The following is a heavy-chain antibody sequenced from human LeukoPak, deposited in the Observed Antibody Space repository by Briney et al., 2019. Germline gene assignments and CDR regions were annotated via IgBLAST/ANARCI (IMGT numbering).Heavy chain of an antibody. V-gene: IGHV4-34*01. D-gene: IGHD3-10*01. CDR1: GGSFSGYY. J-gene: IGHJ5*02. CDR3: ARQGTMTRGGYWLDP. Sequence: PSETLSLTCAVYGGSFSGYYWSWIRQPPGKGLEWIGEINHSGSTNYNPSLKSRVTISVDTSKNQFSLKLSSVTAADTAMYYCARQGTMTRGGYWLDPWGQGTPVTVSS. CDR2: INHSGST.